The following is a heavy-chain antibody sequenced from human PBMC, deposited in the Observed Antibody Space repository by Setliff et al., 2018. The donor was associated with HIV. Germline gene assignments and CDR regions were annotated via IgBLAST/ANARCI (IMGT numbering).Heavy chain of an antibody. D-gene: IGHD7-27*01. CDR1: GDSISSRFH. Sequence: SETLSLTCTVSGDSISSRFHWGRIRQPPGKGLEWIAIAHSSGNTYYNPSLESRVTIAVDMSKSQVSLNLTSVTAADTAVYYCARQAGTYWGFVYYMDVCGKGTTVTVSS. CDR3: ARQAGTYWGFVYYMDV. V-gene: IGHV4-39*01. CDR2: AHSSGNT. J-gene: IGHJ6*03.